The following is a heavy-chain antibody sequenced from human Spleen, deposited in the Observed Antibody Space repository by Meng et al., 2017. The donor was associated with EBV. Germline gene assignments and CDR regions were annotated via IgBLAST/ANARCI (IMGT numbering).Heavy chain of an antibody. V-gene: IGHV1-69*01. D-gene: IGHD6-13*01. J-gene: IGHJ5*02. CDR2: IIPIFGTA. CDR3: ARGGSSWYRWFDP. CDR1: GGTFSSYA. Sequence: VQLVPSGAEVKTPGSSGKVSCKASGGTFSSYAISWVRQAPGQGLEWMGGIIPIFGTANYAQKFQGRVTITADESTSTAYMELSSLRSEDTAVYYCARGGSSWYRWFDPWGQGTLVTVSS.